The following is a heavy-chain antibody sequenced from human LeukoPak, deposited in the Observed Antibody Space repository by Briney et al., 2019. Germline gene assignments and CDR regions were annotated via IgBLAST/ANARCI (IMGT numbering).Heavy chain of an antibody. CDR1: GGSFSGYY. V-gene: IGHV4-34*01. CDR2: INHSGST. Sequence: PSETLSLTCAVYGGSFSGYYWSWIRQPPGKGLQWIGEINHSGSTNYNPSLKSRVTISVDTSKNQFSLKLSSVTAADTAVYYCARVNTMIVRGPNAFDIWGQGTMVTVSS. J-gene: IGHJ3*02. D-gene: IGHD3-22*01. CDR3: ARVNTMIVRGPNAFDI.